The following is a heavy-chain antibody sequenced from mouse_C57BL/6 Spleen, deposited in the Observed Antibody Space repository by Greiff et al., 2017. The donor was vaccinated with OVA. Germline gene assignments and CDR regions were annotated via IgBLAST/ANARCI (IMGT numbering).Heavy chain of an antibody. V-gene: IGHV1-54*01. D-gene: IGHD1-1*01. CDR3: ARSGYYGSSCDY. Sequence: QVQLQQSGAELVRPGTSVKVSCKASGYAFTNYLIEWVKQRPGQGLEWIGVINPGSGGTNYNEKFKGKATLTADKSPSTAYMQLSSLTSEDSAVYFCARSGYYGSSCDYWGQGTTLTVSS. J-gene: IGHJ2*01. CDR2: INPGSGGT. CDR1: GYAFTNYL.